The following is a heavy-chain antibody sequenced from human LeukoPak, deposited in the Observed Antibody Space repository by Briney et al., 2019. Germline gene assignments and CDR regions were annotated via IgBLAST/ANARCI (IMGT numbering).Heavy chain of an antibody. V-gene: IGHV3-74*01. J-gene: IGHJ3*02. Sequence: GGSLRLSCAASGFTFTKFWMHWVRQAPGRGLVWVSRVKDDRISTPYADSVKGRFTISRDNAKNTLYLQMNSLRADDTALYYCATGPYAAFEMWGQGTMVTVSS. D-gene: IGHD2-2*01. CDR1: GFTFTKFW. CDR3: ATGPYAAFEM. CDR2: VKDDRIST.